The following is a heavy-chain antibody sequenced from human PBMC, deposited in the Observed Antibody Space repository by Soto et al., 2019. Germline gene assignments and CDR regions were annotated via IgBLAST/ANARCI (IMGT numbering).Heavy chain of an antibody. Sequence: SETLSLTCAVSGVAVSGGVPSWTWIRQSPGRGLEWLAYIYHTGSTSYNPSIRSRVTISFDSSNNQVSLILTSATAADTAGYYCMTTETSEAGNYYGVDVWGQGTTVTVSS. D-gene: IGHD4-17*01. CDR1: GVAVSGGVPS. J-gene: IGHJ6*02. CDR3: MTTETSEAGNYYGVDV. V-gene: IGHV4-30-2*06. CDR2: IYHTGST.